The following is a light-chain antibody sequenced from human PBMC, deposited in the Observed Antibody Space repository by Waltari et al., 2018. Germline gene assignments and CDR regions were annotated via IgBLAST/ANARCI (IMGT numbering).Light chain of an antibody. J-gene: IGKJ4*01. Sequence: EIMVTQSPDFQSVTPKEKLTITCRASQNIGRSVHWYQQKPDHSPKLLVKYASQSVSGVPSRFSGSGSGTDFTLTINSLEAEDAATYYCHQSSSIPFTFGGGTKVEIK. V-gene: IGKV6-21*01. CDR3: HQSSSIPFT. CDR1: QNIGRS. CDR2: YAS.